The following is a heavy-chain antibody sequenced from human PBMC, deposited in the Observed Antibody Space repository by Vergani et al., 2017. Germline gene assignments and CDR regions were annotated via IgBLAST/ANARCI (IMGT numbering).Heavy chain of an antibody. J-gene: IGHJ4*02. CDR2: MDYIGST. Sequence: QVQLQESGPGLVKPSETLSLTCTVPGDSVISTDYHWGWIRPPPGKGLEWIGSMDYIGSTSYNPSLESRISISFETPKNQFSLRLTSVTAADTAVYYCASKRGACRAAYGRAYDFRGPGTL. V-gene: IGHV4-39*01. D-gene: IGHD2-15*01. CDR3: ASKRGACRAAYGRAYDF. CDR1: GDSVISTDYH.